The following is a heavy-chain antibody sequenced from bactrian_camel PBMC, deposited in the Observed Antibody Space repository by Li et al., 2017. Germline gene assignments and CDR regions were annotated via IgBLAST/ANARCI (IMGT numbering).Heavy chain of an antibody. J-gene: IGHJ4*01. CDR2: IENSGTT. D-gene: IGHD3*01. Sequence: VQLVESGGGLVQPGTSARLSCTRSGDPGCKYDMSWYRRSAPGEDRKFVAGIENSGTTAYADSVKGRFAVSKDNAKNTLYLQMNNLKPDDTAMYYCASDYYVPCTTKVLESPYSSGISYWGQGTQVTVS. V-gene: IGHV3S53*01. CDR1: GDPGCKYD. CDR3: ASDYYVPCTTKVLESPYSSGISY.